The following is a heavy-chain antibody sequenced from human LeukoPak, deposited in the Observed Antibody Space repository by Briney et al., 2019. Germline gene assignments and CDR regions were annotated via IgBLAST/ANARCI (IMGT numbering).Heavy chain of an antibody. CDR3: TTDETLDYYDSSGQTLDY. J-gene: IGHJ4*02. D-gene: IGHD3-22*01. Sequence: PGGSLRLSCAASGFTFSSYAMSWVRQAPGKGLEWVSAISGSGGSTYYADSVKGRFTISRDNSKNTLYLQMNSLRAEDTAVYYCTTDETLDYYDSSGQTLDYWGQGTLVTVSS. CDR1: GFTFSSYA. CDR2: ISGSGGST. V-gene: IGHV3-23*01.